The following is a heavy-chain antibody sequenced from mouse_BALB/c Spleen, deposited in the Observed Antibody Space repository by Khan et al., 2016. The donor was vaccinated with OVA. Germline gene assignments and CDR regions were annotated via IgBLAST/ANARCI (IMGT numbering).Heavy chain of an antibody. V-gene: IGHV2-9*02. CDR1: GFSLTTYG. J-gene: IGHJ3*01. Sequence: VQLVESGPGLVVPSQSLSITCTVSGFSLTTYGVHWVRQPPGKGLEWLGLIWAGGSTNYNSALMSRLSISKDNSKSQVFLKMNRLQTDDTPIYYCARDSTWFAYWGQGTLVTVSA. CDR3: ARDSTWFAY. CDR2: IWAGGST.